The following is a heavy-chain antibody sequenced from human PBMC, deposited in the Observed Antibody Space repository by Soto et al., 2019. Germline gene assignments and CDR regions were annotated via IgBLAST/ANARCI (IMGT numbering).Heavy chain of an antibody. CDR3: TTDSTQTFCDGGPCYSVMTKIHDS. D-gene: IGHD2-15*01. CDR2: IKSKVAGGTT. V-gene: IGHV3-15*01. CDR1: GFTFNNVW. J-gene: IGHJ4*02. Sequence: EVQLVGSGGGLVKPGGSLRLSCAASGFTFNNVWMNWVRQAPGKGLEWVGHIKSKVAGGTTYYSAPVQGRFTISRDDSKNTVHLQMNSLKTEDTAVYYCTTDSTQTFCDGGPCYSVMTKIHDSWGQGTLVTVSS.